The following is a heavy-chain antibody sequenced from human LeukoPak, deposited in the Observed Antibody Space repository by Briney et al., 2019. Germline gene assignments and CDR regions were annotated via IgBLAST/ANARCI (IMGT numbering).Heavy chain of an antibody. D-gene: IGHD3-10*01. CDR3: AKDGGPGQRPTFRGIVIDY. CDR2: ISYDGSNK. Sequence: GRSLRLSCAASGFTFSSYGMHWVRQAPGKGLEWVAVISYDGSNKYYADSVKGRFTISRDNSKNTLYLQMNSLRAEDTAVYYCAKDGGPGQRPTFRGIVIDYWGQGTLVTVSS. J-gene: IGHJ4*02. V-gene: IGHV3-30*18. CDR1: GFTFSSYG.